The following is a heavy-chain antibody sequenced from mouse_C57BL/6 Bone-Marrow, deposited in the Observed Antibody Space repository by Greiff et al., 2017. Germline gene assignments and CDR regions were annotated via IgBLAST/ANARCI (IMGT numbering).Heavy chain of an antibody. V-gene: IGHV1-47*01. CDR1: GYTFTTYP. J-gene: IGHJ2*01. Sequence: VQLVESGAELVKPGASVKLSCKASGYTFTTYPIEWMQQNHGKSLEWIGNFHPSNDDTKYNEKFKGKSTLPVDKSYSTVYLELSRLTSDDAAVYDVACGGNYGGYCVDYWGQGTTLTVSS. D-gene: IGHD2-1*01. CDR3: ACGGNYGGYCVDY. CDR2: FHPSNDDT.